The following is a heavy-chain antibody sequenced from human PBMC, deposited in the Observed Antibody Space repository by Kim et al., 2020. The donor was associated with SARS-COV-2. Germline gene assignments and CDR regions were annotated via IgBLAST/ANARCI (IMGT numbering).Heavy chain of an antibody. J-gene: IGHJ5*02. D-gene: IGHD1-1*01. Sequence: KSRVTISVDRSKNQFSLKLSSVTAADTAVYYCARGETTTASGGVPNWFDPWGQGTLVTVSS. V-gene: IGHV4-30-2*01. CDR3: ARGETTTASGGVPNWFDP.